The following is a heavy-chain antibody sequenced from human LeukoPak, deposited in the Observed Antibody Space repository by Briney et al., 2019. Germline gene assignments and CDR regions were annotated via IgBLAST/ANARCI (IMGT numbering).Heavy chain of an antibody. D-gene: IGHD2-2*01. Sequence: GGSLRLSCAASGFTFSSYGMRWVRQAPGKGLEWVAFIRYDGSNKYYADSVKGRFTISRDNSKNTLYLQMNSLRAEDTAVYYCAKERDPLGYCSSTSCPAWDYWGQGTLVTVSS. CDR2: IRYDGSNK. CDR1: GFTFSSYG. J-gene: IGHJ4*02. CDR3: AKERDPLGYCSSTSCPAWDY. V-gene: IGHV3-30*02.